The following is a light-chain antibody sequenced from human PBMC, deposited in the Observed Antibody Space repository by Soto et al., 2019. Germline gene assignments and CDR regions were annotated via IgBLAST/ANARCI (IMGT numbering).Light chain of an antibody. V-gene: IGKV1-5*03. CDR2: RAS. CDR3: HRYKNHYLWA. J-gene: IGKJ1*01. Sequence: TKIPSTLFGNEGDRVTITCRASKSISVWLAWYQQKPGKAPKLLIYRASRLESGVPSRFSGSGSGTEIALTISIRRPHSEEFKVYHRYKNHYLWAFGQGTKVDIK. CDR1: KSISVW.